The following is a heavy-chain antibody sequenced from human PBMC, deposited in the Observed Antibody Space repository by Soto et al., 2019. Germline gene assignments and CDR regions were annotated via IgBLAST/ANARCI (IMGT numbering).Heavy chain of an antibody. CDR2: IYYSGST. CDR3: AVGAGPYSSSWSDGDLFDY. D-gene: IGHD6-13*01. Sequence: SETLSLTCTVSGGSISSYYWSWIRQPPGKGLEWIGYIYYSGSTNYNPSLKSRVTISVDTSKNQFSLKLSSVTAADTAVYYCAVGAGPYSSSWSDGDLFDYWGQGTLVTVSS. CDR1: GGSISSYY. V-gene: IGHV4-59*01. J-gene: IGHJ4*02.